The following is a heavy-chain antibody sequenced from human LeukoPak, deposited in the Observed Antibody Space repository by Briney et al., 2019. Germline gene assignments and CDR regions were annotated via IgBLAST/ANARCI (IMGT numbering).Heavy chain of an antibody. CDR3: ARGSPIGFYCSSTSCYSRWFDP. CDR1: GGSFGGYY. CDR2: INHSGST. J-gene: IGHJ5*02. Sequence: SETLSLTCAVYGGSFGGYYWSWIRQPPGKGLEWIGEINHSGSTNYSPSLKSRVTISVDTSKNQFSLKLSSVTAADTAVYYCARGSPIGFYCSSTSCYSRWFDPWGQGTLVTVSS. V-gene: IGHV4-34*01. D-gene: IGHD2-2*02.